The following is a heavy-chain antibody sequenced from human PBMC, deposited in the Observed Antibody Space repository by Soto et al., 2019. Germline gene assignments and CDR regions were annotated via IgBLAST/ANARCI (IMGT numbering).Heavy chain of an antibody. V-gene: IGHV1-3*01. CDR3: ARADCSSTSCSLGFDP. D-gene: IGHD2-2*01. CDR1: GYSFRSYT. J-gene: IGHJ5*02. Sequence: ASVKVSCKASGYSFRSYTMHWVRQAPGQRLEWMGWINAGNGNTQCSQRFQDRVTITRDTSASTAYMELSSLRSEDTAVYYCARADCSSTSCSLGFDPWGQGTLVTVSS. CDR2: INAGNGNT.